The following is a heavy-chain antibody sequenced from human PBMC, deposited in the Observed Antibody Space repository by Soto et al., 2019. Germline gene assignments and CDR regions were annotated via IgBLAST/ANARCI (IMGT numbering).Heavy chain of an antibody. CDR1: GGSISGYY. J-gene: IGHJ6*03. Sequence: SETLSLTCTVSGGSISGYYWSWIRQPPGKGLEWIGYIYYSGSTNYNPSLKSRVTISVDTSKNQFSLKLSSVTAADTAVYYCARTELGYCSGGSCYSFYYYYLDFSGKGSTVTVSS. D-gene: IGHD2-15*01. CDR2: IYYSGST. V-gene: IGHV4-59*08. CDR3: ARTELGYCSGGSCYSFYYYYLDF.